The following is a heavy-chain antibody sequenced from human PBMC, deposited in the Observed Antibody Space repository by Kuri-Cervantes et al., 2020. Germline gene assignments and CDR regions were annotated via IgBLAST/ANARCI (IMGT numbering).Heavy chain of an antibody. CDR1: GYTFTGYY. D-gene: IGHD3-10*01. J-gene: IGHJ6*02. V-gene: IGHV1-2*04. Sequence: ASVKVSCKASGYTFTGYYMHWVRQAPGQGLEWMGWINPNSGGTNYAQKFQGWVTMTRDTSISTAYMELSRLRSDDTAAYYCASGVGELGYYGMDVWGQGTTVTVSS. CDR3: ASGVGELGYYGMDV. CDR2: INPNSGGT.